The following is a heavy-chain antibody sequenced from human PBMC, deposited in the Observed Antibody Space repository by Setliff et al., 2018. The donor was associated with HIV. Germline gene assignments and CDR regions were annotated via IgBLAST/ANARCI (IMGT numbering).Heavy chain of an antibody. J-gene: IGHJ6*03. CDR2: THYNGIT. Sequence: SETLSLTCSVSGDSVSSHKYRWGWIRQHPEKGLEWIGYTHYNGITYYNPSLKSRITISLDRSKNQFSLKLRSVTAADTAVYFCARGPNYQDYSYYMDVWGRGTTVTVS. D-gene: IGHD2-2*01. V-gene: IGHV4-31*03. CDR1: GDSVSSHKYR. CDR3: ARGPNYQDYSYYMDV.